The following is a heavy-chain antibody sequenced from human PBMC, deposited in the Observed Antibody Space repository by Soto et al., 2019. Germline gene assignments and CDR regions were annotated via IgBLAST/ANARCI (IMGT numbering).Heavy chain of an antibody. D-gene: IGHD2-21*02. V-gene: IGHV1-69*13. J-gene: IGHJ6*02. CDR2: IIPIFGTA. CDR1: GGTFSSYA. CDR3: ARAYCGGDCYSGWGYYYYGMDV. Sequence: SVKVSCKASGGTFSSYAISWVRQAPGQGLEWMGGIIPIFGTANYAQKFQGRVTITADESTSTAYMELSSLRSEDTAVYYCARAYCGGDCYSGWGYYYYGMDVWGQGTTVTVSS.